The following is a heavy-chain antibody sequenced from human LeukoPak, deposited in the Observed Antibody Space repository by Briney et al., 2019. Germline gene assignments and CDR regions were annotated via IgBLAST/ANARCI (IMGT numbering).Heavy chain of an antibody. Sequence: GGSLRLSCAASGFTFSDYHMSWIRQALGKGLEWVSYIRSSSSDINYADSVRGRFTTSRDNAKNSLYLQMNSLRAEDTAVYYCARDSMIVGWYFQHWGQGTLVTVSS. D-gene: IGHD3-22*01. CDR2: IRSSSSDI. CDR3: ARDSMIVGWYFQH. V-gene: IGHV3-11*05. J-gene: IGHJ1*01. CDR1: GFTFSDYH.